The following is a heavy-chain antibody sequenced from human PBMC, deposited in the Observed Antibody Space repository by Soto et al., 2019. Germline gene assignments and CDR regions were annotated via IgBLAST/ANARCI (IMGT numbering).Heavy chain of an antibody. Sequence: GGSLRLSXTVSRFTFSNYAMNWVRQAPGKALEWVSAINGGGENTFYADPVKGRFTISRDNFKKTLYLQMSSLRDEDTAVYYCATVHMIGWSRFHNWGQGTLVTVSS. CDR3: ATVHMIGWSRFHN. CDR1: RFTFSNYA. CDR2: INGGGENT. J-gene: IGHJ4*02. D-gene: IGHD6-19*01. V-gene: IGHV3-23*01.